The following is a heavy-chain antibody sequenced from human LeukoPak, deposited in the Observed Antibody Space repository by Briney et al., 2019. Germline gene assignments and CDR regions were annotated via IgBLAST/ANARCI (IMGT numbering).Heavy chain of an antibody. CDR2: IFPSGGEI. V-gene: IGHV3-23*01. CDR3: AKSQMATIYYFDY. Sequence: PGGSLRLSCAASGFTFSTFAMIWVRQPPGKGLEWVSSIFPSGGEIHYADSVKGRFTISRDNSKNTLYLQMNSLRAEDTAVYYCAKSQMATIYYFDYWGQGTLVTVSS. CDR1: GFTFSTFA. D-gene: IGHD5-24*01. J-gene: IGHJ4*02.